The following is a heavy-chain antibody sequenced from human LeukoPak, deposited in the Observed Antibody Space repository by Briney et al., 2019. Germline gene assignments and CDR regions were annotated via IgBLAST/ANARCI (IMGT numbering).Heavy chain of an antibody. D-gene: IGHD5-18*01. CDR3: AKDLDGYHLGHGLTDY. CDR2: ISYDGSNK. J-gene: IGHJ4*02. V-gene: IGHV3-30*18. CDR1: GFTFSSYG. Sequence: PGGSLRLSCAASGFTFSSYGMHWVRQAPGKGLEWVAVISYDGSNKYYADSVKGRFTISRDNSKNTLYLQMNSLRAEDTAVYYCAKDLDGYHLGHGLTDYWGQGTLVTVSS.